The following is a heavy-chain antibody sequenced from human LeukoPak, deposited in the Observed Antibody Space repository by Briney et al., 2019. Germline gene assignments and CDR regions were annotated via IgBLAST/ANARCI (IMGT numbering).Heavy chain of an antibody. CDR2: ISGSGAST. CDR3: AKDVGKWESLHFFDY. V-gene: IGHV3-23*01. Sequence: PGGSLRLSCAASGFTFSTYGMHWVRQAPGKGLEWLSGISGSGASTYYADSVKGRFTISRDDSRNTLYLQMNSLRGDDTAVYYCAKDVGKWESLHFFDYWGQGTLVTVSS. J-gene: IGHJ4*02. D-gene: IGHD1-26*01. CDR1: GFTFSTYG.